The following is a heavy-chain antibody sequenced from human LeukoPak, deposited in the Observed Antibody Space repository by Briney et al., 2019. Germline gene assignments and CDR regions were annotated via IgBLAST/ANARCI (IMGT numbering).Heavy chain of an antibody. V-gene: IGHV3-30*18. J-gene: IGHJ4*02. CDR2: ISYDGSNK. Sequence: GGSLRLSCAASGFTFSSYGMHWVRQAPGKGLEWVAVISYDGSNKYYADSVKGRFTISRDNSKNTLYLQMNSLRAEDTAVYYCAKDGPTFGIAAAGPFDYWGQGTLVTVSS. CDR1: GFTFSSYG. D-gene: IGHD6-13*01. CDR3: AKDGPTFGIAAAGPFDY.